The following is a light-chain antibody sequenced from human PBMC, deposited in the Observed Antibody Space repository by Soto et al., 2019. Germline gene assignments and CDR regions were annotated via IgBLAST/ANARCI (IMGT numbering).Light chain of an antibody. CDR3: QSYDTRLSVVV. CDR2: GDN. V-gene: IGLV1-40*01. CDR1: SSNIGAGYA. J-gene: IGLJ2*01. Sequence: QSVLTQPPSVSGAPGQRLTIACTGSSSNIGAGYAVHWHQHLPGRAPKLLVYGDNNRPSGVPDRFSGSESGTSVYLTITGLQAEDEAHYYCQSYDTRLSVVVFGGGTKVTVL.